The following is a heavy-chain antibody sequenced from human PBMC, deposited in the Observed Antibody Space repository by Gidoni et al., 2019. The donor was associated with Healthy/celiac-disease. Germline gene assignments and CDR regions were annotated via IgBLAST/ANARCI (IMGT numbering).Heavy chain of an antibody. CDR2: GIPIFGTA. CDR3: ARRSFGNDAFDI. J-gene: IGHJ3*02. CDR1: GGTFSSYA. D-gene: IGHD3-3*01. V-gene: IGHV1-69*01. Sequence: QVQLVQSGAEVKKPGSSVKVSCKASGGTFSSYATGWVRQAPGQGLEWMGGGIPIFGTANYAQKFQGRVTITADESTSTAYMELSSLRSEDTAVYYCARRSFGNDAFDIWGQGTMVTVSS.